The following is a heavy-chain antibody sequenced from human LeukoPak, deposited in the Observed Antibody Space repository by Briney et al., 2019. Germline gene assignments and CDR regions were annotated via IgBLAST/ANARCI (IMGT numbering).Heavy chain of an antibody. V-gene: IGHV5-51*01. CDR1: GYSFTSYW. Sequence: GESLKISCKGSGYSFTSYWISWVRQMPGKGLEWMGIIYPGDSDTRYSPSFQGQVTISADKSISTAYLQWSSLKASDTAMYYCARYAWAYYDILTGPYYFDYWGQGTLVTVSS. CDR3: ARYAWAYYDILTGPYYFDY. D-gene: IGHD3-9*01. J-gene: IGHJ4*02. CDR2: IYPGDSDT.